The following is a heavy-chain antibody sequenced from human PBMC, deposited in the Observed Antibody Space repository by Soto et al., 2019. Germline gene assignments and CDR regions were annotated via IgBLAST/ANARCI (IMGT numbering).Heavy chain of an antibody. Sequence: GGSLRLSCAASGFTFSSYAMSWVRQAPGKGLEWVSAISGSGGSTYYADSVKGRFTISRDNSKNTLYLQMNSLRAEDTAVYYCAKALRGYCSSTSCSNYGMNVWGQGTTVTVSS. V-gene: IGHV3-23*01. CDR3: AKALRGYCSSTSCSNYGMNV. D-gene: IGHD2-2*01. J-gene: IGHJ6*02. CDR1: GFTFSSYA. CDR2: ISGSGGST.